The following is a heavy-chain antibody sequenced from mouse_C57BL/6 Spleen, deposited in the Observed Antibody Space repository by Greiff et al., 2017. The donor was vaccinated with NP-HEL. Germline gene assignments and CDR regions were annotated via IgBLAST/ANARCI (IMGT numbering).Heavy chain of an antibody. J-gene: IGHJ4*01. V-gene: IGHV1-52*01. CDR1: GYTFTSYW. CDR2: IDPSDSET. Sequence: QVQLQQPGAELVRPGSSVKLSCKASGYTFTSYWMHWVKQRPIQGLEWIGNIDPSDSETHYNQKFKDKATLTVDKSSSTAYMPLSRLTSEGSAVYFCAREAQATGAMDYWGQGTSVTVSS. D-gene: IGHD3-2*02. CDR3: AREAQATGAMDY.